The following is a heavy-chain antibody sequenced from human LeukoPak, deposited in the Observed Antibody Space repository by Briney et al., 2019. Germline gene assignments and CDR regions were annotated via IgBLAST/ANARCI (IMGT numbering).Heavy chain of an antibody. CDR1: GFTFSGSA. CDR3: AKTPYDSSGVFDY. D-gene: IGHD3-22*01. Sequence: GGSLRLSCAASGFTFSGSAMHWVRQASGKGLEWVAFIRYDGSNKYYADSVKGRFTISRDNSKNTLYLQMNSLRAEDTAVYYCAKTPYDSSGVFDYWGQGTLVTVSS. J-gene: IGHJ4*02. V-gene: IGHV3-30*02. CDR2: IRYDGSNK.